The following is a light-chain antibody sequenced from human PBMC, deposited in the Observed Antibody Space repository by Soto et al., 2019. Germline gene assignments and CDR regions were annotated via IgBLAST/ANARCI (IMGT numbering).Light chain of an antibody. CDR1: QSIKNY. Sequence: DIQMTQSPSSLSAAIGDRVTITCRASQSIKNYLNWYQHKPGAAPKLLIFGASNLESGVPSRFSGSGSGTEFTLSISSLQPEDFATYYCQQRYSTTPITFGQGTRLEIK. V-gene: IGKV1-39*01. J-gene: IGKJ5*01. CDR2: GAS. CDR3: QQRYSTTPIT.